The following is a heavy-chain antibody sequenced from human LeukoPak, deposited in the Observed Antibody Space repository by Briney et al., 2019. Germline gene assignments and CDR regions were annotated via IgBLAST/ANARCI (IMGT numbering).Heavy chain of an antibody. Sequence: TSETLSLTCTVSGGSISSYYWSWIRQPPGKGLEWIGYIYYSGSTNYNPSLKSRVTISVDTSKNQFSLKPSSVTAADTAVYYCARCGYGDMDVWGKGTTVTVSS. D-gene: IGHD5-18*01. CDR1: GGSISSYY. J-gene: IGHJ6*03. CDR2: IYYSGST. V-gene: IGHV4-59*01. CDR3: ARCGYGDMDV.